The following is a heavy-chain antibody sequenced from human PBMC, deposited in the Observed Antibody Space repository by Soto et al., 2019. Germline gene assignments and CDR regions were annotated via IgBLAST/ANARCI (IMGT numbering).Heavy chain of an antibody. CDR1: GFTSSSYS. V-gene: IGHV3-21*01. CDR2: ISSSSTYI. J-gene: IGHJ6*02. CDR3: ASQTSGYYYYGMDV. Sequence: EVQLVESGGGLVKPGGSLGLSSAASGFTSSSYSMDWVRQAPGKGLEWVSSISSSSTYIHYADSVKGRFTISRDNAKNKLYLQMNSLRAEDTAVYYCASQTSGYYYYGMDVWGQGTTVTVSS.